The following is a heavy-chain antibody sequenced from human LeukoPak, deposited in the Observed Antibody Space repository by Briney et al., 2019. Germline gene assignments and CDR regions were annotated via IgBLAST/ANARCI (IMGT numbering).Heavy chain of an antibody. CDR1: GGTFSSYA. J-gene: IGHJ4*02. V-gene: IGHV1-69*13. CDR2: IIPIFGTA. CDR3: ARTDTAMDNYYFDY. Sequence: SVKVSCKASGGTFSSYAISWVRQAPGQGLERMGGIIPIFGTANYAQKFQGRVTITADESTSTAYMELSSLRSEDTAVYYCARTDTAMDNYYFDYWGQGTLVTVSS. D-gene: IGHD5-18*01.